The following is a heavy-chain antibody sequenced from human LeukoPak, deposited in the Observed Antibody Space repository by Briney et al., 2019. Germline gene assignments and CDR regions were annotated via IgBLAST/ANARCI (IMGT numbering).Heavy chain of an antibody. Sequence: GESLKISCKGSGYSFTSYWIGWVRQMPGKGLEWMGIIYPGDSDTRYSPSFQGQVTISADKSISTAYLQWSSLKASDTAMYYCARGPPYSGSPGWFDYWGQGTLVTVSS. J-gene: IGHJ4*02. V-gene: IGHV5-51*01. D-gene: IGHD1-26*01. CDR3: ARGPPYSGSPGWFDY. CDR1: GYSFTSYW. CDR2: IYPGDSDT.